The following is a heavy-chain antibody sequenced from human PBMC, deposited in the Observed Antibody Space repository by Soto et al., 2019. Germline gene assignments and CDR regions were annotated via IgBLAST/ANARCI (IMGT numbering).Heavy chain of an antibody. D-gene: IGHD3-10*01. V-gene: IGHV4-31*03. J-gene: IGHJ5*02. CDR1: GGSISSGGYY. CDR3: ARDSTYYYGSGSSNWFDP. Sequence: QVQLQESGPGLVKPSQTLSLTCTVSGGSISSGGYYWSWIRQHPGKGLEWLGYIYYSGSTYYNPSLKSRVTISVDTSKNHSSLKLSSVTAADTAVYYCARDSTYYYGSGSSNWFDPWGKGTLVTVSS. CDR2: IYYSGST.